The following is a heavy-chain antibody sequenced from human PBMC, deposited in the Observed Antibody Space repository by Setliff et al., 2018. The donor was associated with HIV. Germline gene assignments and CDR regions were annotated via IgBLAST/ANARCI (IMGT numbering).Heavy chain of an antibody. J-gene: IGHJ4*02. Sequence: LSLTCTVSGGSISSHYWSWIRQPPGKGLEWIGSIFYSGSANYNPSLTSPVTISVDTSKNQFSLKLRSVTAADTAVYWCAREDSSYHYFDSWGQGMLVTVSS. CDR2: IFYSGSA. D-gene: IGHD3-22*01. V-gene: IGHV4-59*05. CDR3: AREDSSYHYFDS. CDR1: GGSISSHY.